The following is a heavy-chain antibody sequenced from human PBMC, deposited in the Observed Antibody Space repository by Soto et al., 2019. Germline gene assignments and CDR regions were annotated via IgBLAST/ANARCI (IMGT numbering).Heavy chain of an antibody. Sequence: EVQLVQSGGGLVQSGGSLTLSCAASGITVSSTYMSWLRQAPGKRLEWVSVLYGDGRAYYADSVKGRFTISRDNSKNTLHPQMNSLRAEDTAVYYCARSMVAAYFDSWGQGTLVTVSS. D-gene: IGHD6-25*01. V-gene: IGHV3-66*01. CDR2: LYGDGRA. CDR1: GITVSSTY. J-gene: IGHJ4*02. CDR3: ARSMVAAYFDS.